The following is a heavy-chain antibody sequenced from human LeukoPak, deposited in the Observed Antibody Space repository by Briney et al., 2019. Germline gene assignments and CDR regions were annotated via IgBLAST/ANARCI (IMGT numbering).Heavy chain of an antibody. Sequence: SETLSLTCAVYGGSFSGYYWSWIRQPPGKGLEWIGEINHSGSTNYNPSLKSRVTISVDTSKNQFSLKLSSVTAEDTAVYYCARDYTGNWFDPWGQGTLVTVSS. V-gene: IGHV4-34*01. D-gene: IGHD4-11*01. CDR2: INHSGST. CDR1: GGSFSGYY. CDR3: ARDYTGNWFDP. J-gene: IGHJ5*02.